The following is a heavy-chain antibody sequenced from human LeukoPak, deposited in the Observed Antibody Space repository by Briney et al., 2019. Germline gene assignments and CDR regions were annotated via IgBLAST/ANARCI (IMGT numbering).Heavy chain of an antibody. J-gene: IGHJ5*02. CDR3: ARDLRGCSSTSCYGGGPFDP. D-gene: IGHD2-2*01. V-gene: IGHV1-3*01. CDR1: GYTFTSYA. Sequence: ASVKVSCKASGYTFTSYAMHWVRQAPGQRLEWMGWINAGNGNTKYSQKFQGRVTITRDTSASTAYMELSSLRSEDTAVYYCARDLRGCSSTSCYGGGPFDPWGQGTLATVSS. CDR2: INAGNGNT.